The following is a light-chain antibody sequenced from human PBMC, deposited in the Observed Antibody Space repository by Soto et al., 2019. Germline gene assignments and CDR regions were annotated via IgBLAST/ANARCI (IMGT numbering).Light chain of an antibody. CDR1: QSIRSW. V-gene: IGKV1-5*01. CDR2: DAS. J-gene: IGKJ1*01. CDR3: QQYNSYPWT. Sequence: DIQMTQSPSTLSASVGDRVTITCRASQSIRSWLAWYQQKPGKAPNLLIYDASSLESGVPSRFSGSGSGTEFTLTISSLQPDDFATYYCQQYNSYPWTFGQGTKVEIK.